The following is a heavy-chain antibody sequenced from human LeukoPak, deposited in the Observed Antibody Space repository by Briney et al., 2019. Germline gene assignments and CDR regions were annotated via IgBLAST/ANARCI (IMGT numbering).Heavy chain of an antibody. D-gene: IGHD4-23*01. CDR3: ARAPSGNSGGY. Sequence: GSLRLSCAASGFIFSSFSISWVRQAPGKGLEWVSYITSSGSTKFYADSVKGRFTISRDNAKNSLYLQMNSLRAEDTAVYYCARAPSGNSGGYWGQGTLVTVSS. CDR1: GFIFSSFS. J-gene: IGHJ4*02. V-gene: IGHV3-11*01. CDR2: ITSSGSTK.